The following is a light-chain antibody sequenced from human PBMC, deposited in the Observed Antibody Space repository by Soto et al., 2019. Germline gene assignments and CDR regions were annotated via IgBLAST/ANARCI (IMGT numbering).Light chain of an antibody. CDR1: QSISSW. CDR3: QQYTTYWT. Sequence: DIQMTQSPSTLSACVGDRVTITCRASQSISSWLAWYQHKPGEAPKLLISQASILESGVPPRFSGSGSGTEFTLTITSLQPEDFTTYFCQQYTTYWTFGQGTKVDIK. V-gene: IGKV1-5*03. J-gene: IGKJ1*01. CDR2: QAS.